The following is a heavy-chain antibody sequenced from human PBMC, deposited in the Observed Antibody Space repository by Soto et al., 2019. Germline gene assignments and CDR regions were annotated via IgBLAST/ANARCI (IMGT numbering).Heavy chain of an antibody. J-gene: IGHJ6*02. CDR1: GFTFSSYA. V-gene: IGHV3-23*01. CDR2: ISGSGGST. CDR3: AKARTGIAVADYYYYGMDV. Sequence: GGSLRLSCAASGFTFSSYAMSWVRQAPGKGLEWVSAISGSGGSTYYADSVKGRFTIPRDNSKNTLYLQMNSLRAEDTAVYYCAKARTGIAVADYYYYGMDVWGQGTTVTVSS. D-gene: IGHD6-19*01.